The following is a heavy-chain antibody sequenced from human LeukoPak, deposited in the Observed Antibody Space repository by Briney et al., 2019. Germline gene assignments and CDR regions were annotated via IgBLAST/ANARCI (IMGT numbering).Heavy chain of an antibody. V-gene: IGHV4-4*02. Sequence: SGTLSLTCAVSGGSISSSNWWSWVRQPPGKGLEWIGEIYHSGSTNYNPSLKSRVTISVDTFKSRVSLTVTSVTAADTAVYYCVGEKLFFGEAIWSQGTLVTVSS. D-gene: IGHD3-10*01. J-gene: IGHJ3*02. CDR2: IYHSGST. CDR3: VGEKLFFGEAI. CDR1: GGSISSSNW.